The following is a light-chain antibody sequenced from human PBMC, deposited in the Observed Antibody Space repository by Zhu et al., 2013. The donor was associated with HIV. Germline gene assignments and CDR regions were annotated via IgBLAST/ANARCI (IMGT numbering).Light chain of an antibody. J-gene: IGKJ1*01. V-gene: IGKV1-17*02. CDR3: QQLNSYPRT. CDR1: QDIRND. Sequence: DIQMTQSPSSLSASVGDRITITCRASQDIRNDLGWFQQKSGRAPKRLILLASNLQTGVPLRFSGVGSGTEFTLTIDNLQPEDFATYYCQQLNSYPRTFGQGTKVEIK. CDR2: LAS.